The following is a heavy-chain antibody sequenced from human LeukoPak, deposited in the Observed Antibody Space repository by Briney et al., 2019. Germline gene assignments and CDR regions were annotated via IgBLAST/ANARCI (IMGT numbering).Heavy chain of an antibody. V-gene: IGHV4-59*08. D-gene: IGHD3-10*01. CDR2: IYYSGST. J-gene: IGHJ4*02. CDR3: ARQTVRARFDY. Sequence: SETLSLTCTVSGGSISSYYWSWIRQPPWKGLEWIGYIYYSGSTNYNPSLKSRVTISVDTSKNQFSLKLSSVTAADTAVYYCARQTVRARFDYWGQGTLVTVSS. CDR1: GGSISSYY.